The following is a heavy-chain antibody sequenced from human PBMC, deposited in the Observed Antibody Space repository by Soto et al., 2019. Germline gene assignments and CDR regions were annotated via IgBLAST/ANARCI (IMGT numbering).Heavy chain of an antibody. Sequence: PSETLSLTCAVYGGSFSCYYWSWIRQPPGKGLEWIGEINHSGSTNYNPSLKSRVTISVDTSKNQFSLKLSSVTAADTAVYYCAREQQHYAFDIWGQGTMVTVSS. J-gene: IGHJ3*02. CDR1: GGSFSCYY. CDR2: INHSGST. CDR3: AREQQHYAFDI. D-gene: IGHD6-13*01. V-gene: IGHV4-34*01.